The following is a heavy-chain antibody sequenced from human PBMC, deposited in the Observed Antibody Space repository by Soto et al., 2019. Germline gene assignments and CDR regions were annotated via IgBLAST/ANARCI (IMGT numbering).Heavy chain of an antibody. D-gene: IGHD6-13*01. Sequence: AGPTLVNPTQTLSLTCTFSGFSLSTSGMCVSWIRQPPGKALEWLALIDWDDDKYYSTSLKTRLTISKDTSKNQVVLTMTNMDPVDTATYYCARIRKAAAGFDYWGQGTLVTVSS. J-gene: IGHJ4*02. CDR1: GFSLSTSGMC. CDR2: IDWDDDK. CDR3: ARIRKAAAGFDY. V-gene: IGHV2-70*01.